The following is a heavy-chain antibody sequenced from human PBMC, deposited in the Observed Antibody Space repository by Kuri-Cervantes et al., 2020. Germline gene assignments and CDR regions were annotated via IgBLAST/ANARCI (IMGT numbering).Heavy chain of an antibody. CDR1: GFTFRNYW. J-gene: IGHJ6*02. V-gene: IGHV3-74*01. Sequence: GESLKISCAASGFTFRNYWMHWVRQAPGKGLVWVSRINTDGTTTNYEDSVKGRFTISRDSAKNTVYLQMNGLRGEDTAVYYCARSRDVSYYGMDVWGQGTTVTVSS. D-gene: IGHD3-10*01. CDR3: ARSRDVSYYGMDV. CDR2: INTDGTTT.